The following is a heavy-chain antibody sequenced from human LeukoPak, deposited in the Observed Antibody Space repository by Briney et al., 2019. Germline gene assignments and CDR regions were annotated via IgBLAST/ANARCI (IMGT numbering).Heavy chain of an antibody. CDR2: IYYSGST. J-gene: IGHJ4*02. V-gene: IGHV4-39*01. CDR1: GGSISSSSYY. Sequence: KTSETLSLTCTVSGGSISSSSYYWGWIRQPPGKGLEWIGSIYYSGSTYYNPSLKSRVTISVDTSKNQFSLKLSSVTAADTAVYYCARQPIGYCSGGSCYQGFDYWGQGTLVTVSS. D-gene: IGHD2-15*01. CDR3: ARQPIGYCSGGSCYQGFDY.